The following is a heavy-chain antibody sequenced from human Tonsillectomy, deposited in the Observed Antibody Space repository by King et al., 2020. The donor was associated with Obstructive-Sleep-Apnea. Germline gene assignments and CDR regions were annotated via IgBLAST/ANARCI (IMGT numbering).Heavy chain of an antibody. CDR2: INHSGST. V-gene: IGHV4-34*01. Sequence: HVQLQQWGAGLLKPSETLSLTCAVYGGSFSGYYWSWIRQPPGKGLEWIGEINHSGSTNYNPSLKSRVTISVDTSKNQFSLELSSVTAADTAVYYCARGPGDTAMVILGYYYGMDVWGQGTTVTVSS. CDR1: GGSFSGYY. CDR3: ARGPGDTAMVILGYYYGMDV. D-gene: IGHD5-18*01. J-gene: IGHJ6*02.